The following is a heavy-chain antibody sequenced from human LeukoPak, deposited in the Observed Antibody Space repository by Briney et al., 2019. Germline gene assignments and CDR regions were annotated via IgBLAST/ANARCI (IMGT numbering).Heavy chain of an antibody. CDR3: VKSGGYGLIDY. CDR1: GASISGSGYY. Sequence: ASQTLSLTCAVSGASISGSGYYLGWIRQPPGKGLEWIGNIYYTGSTYYNASLQSRVTISIDTSKNQFSLRLNSVTAADTAMYYCVKSGGYGLIDYWGQGTLVTVSS. V-gene: IGHV4-39*01. D-gene: IGHD1-26*01. CDR2: IYYTGST. J-gene: IGHJ4*02.